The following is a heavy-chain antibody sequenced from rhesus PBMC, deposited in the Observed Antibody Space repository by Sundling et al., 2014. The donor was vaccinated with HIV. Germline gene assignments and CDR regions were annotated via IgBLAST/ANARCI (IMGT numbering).Heavy chain of an antibody. V-gene: IGHV4-160*01. D-gene: IGHD4-23*01. CDR2: MSPSGGNN. Sequence: QVQLQESGPGLVKPSETLSLTCAVSGASISSYLWNWIRQSPGKGLEWIGSMSPSGGNNYLTPSLKSRVTLSVDTSTNQFSLKLTSVTAADTAVYYCAKGGVQYDYWGQGVLVTVSS. CDR1: GASISSYL. CDR3: AKGGVQYDY. J-gene: IGHJ4*01.